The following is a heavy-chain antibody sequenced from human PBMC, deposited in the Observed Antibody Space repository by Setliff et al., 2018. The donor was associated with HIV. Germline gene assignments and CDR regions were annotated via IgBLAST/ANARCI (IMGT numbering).Heavy chain of an antibody. J-gene: IGHJ4*02. CDR1: GFTFSTYW. Sequence: GGSLRLSCVVSGFTFSTYWMHWVRQAPGKGLVWVSRIHSDGSSTSYADSVKGRFTISRDNAKNTLYLQMNGLRAEDTAVYYCARDVVGATGYWGQGTLVTVSS. CDR2: IHSDGSST. D-gene: IGHD1-26*01. CDR3: ARDVVGATGY. V-gene: IGHV3-74*01.